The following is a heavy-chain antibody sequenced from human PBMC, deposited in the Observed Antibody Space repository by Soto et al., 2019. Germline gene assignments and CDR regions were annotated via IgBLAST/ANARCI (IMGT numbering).Heavy chain of an antibody. CDR1: GYTFTGYY. V-gene: IGHV1-2*02. CDR2: INPNSGGT. Sequence: QVQLVQSGAEVKKPGASVKVSCKASGYTFTGYYMHWVRQAPGQGLEWMGWINPNSGGTNYAQKFQGGGTRTRDTSISTAYMERSRRRSDDTAVYYCARSEGGGAAAQGDYWGQGTLVTVSS. CDR3: ARSEGGGAAAQGDY. J-gene: IGHJ4*02. D-gene: IGHD6-13*01.